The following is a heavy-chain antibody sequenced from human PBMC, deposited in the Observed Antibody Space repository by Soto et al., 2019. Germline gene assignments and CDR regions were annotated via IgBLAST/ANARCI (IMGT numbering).Heavy chain of an antibody. CDR1: GYTLTELS. J-gene: IGHJ4*02. Sequence: ASVKVSCKVSGYTLTELSMHWVRQAPGKGLEWMGGFDPEDGETIYAQKFQGRVTMTEDTSTDTAYMELSSLRSEDTAVYYCAAHSAGVVIIGRASFDYWGQRTLVTVSS. CDR3: AAHSAGVVIIGRASFDY. D-gene: IGHD3-3*01. CDR2: FDPEDGET. V-gene: IGHV1-24*01.